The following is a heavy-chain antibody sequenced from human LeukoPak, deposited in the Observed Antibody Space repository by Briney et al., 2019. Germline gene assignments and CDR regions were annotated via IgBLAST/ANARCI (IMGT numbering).Heavy chain of an antibody. Sequence: GGSLRLSCAASGFTVSSNYMSWVRQAPGKGLEWVSVIYSGGSTYYADSVKGRFTISRDDSKNTLYLQMNSLRAEDTAVYYCARDPGGYYFDYWGQGTLVTVSS. CDR3: ARDPGGYYFDY. CDR2: IYSGGST. D-gene: IGHD1-14*01. V-gene: IGHV3-53*01. J-gene: IGHJ4*02. CDR1: GFTVSSNY.